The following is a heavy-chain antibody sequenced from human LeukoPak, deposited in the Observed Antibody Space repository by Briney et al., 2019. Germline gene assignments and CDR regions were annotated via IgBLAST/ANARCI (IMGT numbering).Heavy chain of an antibody. D-gene: IGHD2-15*01. CDR2: INTHNGVT. CDR3: ARDLVVAATDPEKNEAGY. CDR1: GYTITAYG. J-gene: IGHJ4*02. Sequence: ASVKVSCKASGYTITAYGIIWVRQAPGQGLERMGWINTHNGVTNYARNLQGRVTMTTDTSTSTAYMELRSLRSDDTAVYYCARDLVVAATDPEKNEAGYWGQGTLVTVSS. V-gene: IGHV1-18*01.